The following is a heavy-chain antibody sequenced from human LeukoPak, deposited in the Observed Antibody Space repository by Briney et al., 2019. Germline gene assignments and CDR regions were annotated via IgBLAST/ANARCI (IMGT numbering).Heavy chain of an antibody. D-gene: IGHD1-1*01. Sequence: GRSLRLSCAASGFTFSSYAMHWVRQAPGKGLEWVAVISYDGSNKYYADSVKGRFTISRDNSKNTLYLQMNSLRAEDTAVYYCARHVGYRAFDIWGQGTMVTVSS. CDR2: ISYDGSNK. V-gene: IGHV3-30-3*01. CDR3: ARHVGYRAFDI. J-gene: IGHJ3*02. CDR1: GFTFSSYA.